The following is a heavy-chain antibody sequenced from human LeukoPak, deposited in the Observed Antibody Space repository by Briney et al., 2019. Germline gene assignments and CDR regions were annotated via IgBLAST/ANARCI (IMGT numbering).Heavy chain of an antibody. V-gene: IGHV4-34*01. D-gene: IGHD3-10*01. CDR2: INHSGST. J-gene: IGHJ4*02. Sequence: PSETLSLTCAVYGGSFSGYYWSWIRQPPGKGLEWIGEINHSGSTNYNPSLKSRVTISVDTSKNQFSLKLSSVTAADTAVYYCARDRSGYYGSGSYYGYWGQGTLVTVSS. CDR1: GGSFSGYY. CDR3: ARDRSGYYGSGSYYGY.